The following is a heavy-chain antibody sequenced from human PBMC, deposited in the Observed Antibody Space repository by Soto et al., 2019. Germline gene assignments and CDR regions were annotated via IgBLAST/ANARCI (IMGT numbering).Heavy chain of an antibody. CDR1: GYSISSGYY. J-gene: IGHJ4*02. V-gene: IGHV4-38-2*01. CDR2: IYHSGST. CDR3: ARKSPASSYFDY. Sequence: SETLSLTCAVSGYSISSGYYWGWIRQPPGKGLEWIGSIYHSGSTYYNPSLKSRVTISVDTSKNQFSLKLSSVTAADTAVYYCARKSPASSYFDYWGQGTLVTVSS. D-gene: IGHD6-19*01.